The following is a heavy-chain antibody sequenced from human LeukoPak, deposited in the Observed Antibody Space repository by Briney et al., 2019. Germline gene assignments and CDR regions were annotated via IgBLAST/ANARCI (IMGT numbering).Heavy chain of an antibody. Sequence: GGSLRLSCAASGFTFSSYWMSWVRQAPGKGLEWVANIKQDGSEEYYVDSVKGRFTISRDNAKNSLYLQMNSLRAEDTAVYYCARERDGSNEDYWGQGTLVTVSS. CDR3: ARERDGSNEDY. D-gene: IGHD1-1*01. CDR2: IKQDGSEE. CDR1: GFTFSSYW. J-gene: IGHJ4*02. V-gene: IGHV3-7*01.